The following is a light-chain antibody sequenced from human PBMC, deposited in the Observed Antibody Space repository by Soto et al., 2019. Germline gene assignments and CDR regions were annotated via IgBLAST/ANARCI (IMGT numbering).Light chain of an antibody. CDR1: QSISSY. CDR2: AAS. J-gene: IGKJ5*01. Sequence: DIQMTQSPSSLAASVGDRVTSTCRASQSISSYLNWYQQKPGKAPKLLIYAASSLQSGVPSRFSGSGSGTDFTLTISCLQSEDFATYYCQQYYSYPPITFGQGTRLEIK. V-gene: IGKV1-39*01. CDR3: QQYYSYPPIT.